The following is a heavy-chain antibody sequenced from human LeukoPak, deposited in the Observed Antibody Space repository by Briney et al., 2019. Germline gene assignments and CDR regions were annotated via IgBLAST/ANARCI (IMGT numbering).Heavy chain of an antibody. J-gene: IGHJ4*02. CDR2: ISSSSTTI. CDR1: GFTFSNFD. Sequence: GGSLRLSCAPSGFTFSNFDMNWVRQAPGKGLEWISYISSSSTTIFYADSVKGRFTISRDNSKNTLYLQMNSLRAEDTAVYYCARLYDILTGWMGYFDYWGQGTLVTVSS. D-gene: IGHD3-9*01. V-gene: IGHV3-48*01. CDR3: ARLYDILTGWMGYFDY.